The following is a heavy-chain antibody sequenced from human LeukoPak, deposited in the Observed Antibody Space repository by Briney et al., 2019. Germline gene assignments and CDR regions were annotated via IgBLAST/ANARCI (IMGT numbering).Heavy chain of an antibody. V-gene: IGHV1-18*01. CDR3: ARAHYFDSSGYYPADY. Sequence: ASVKVSCKASGYTFTSYGISWVRQAPGQGLEWMGWISAYNGNTNYAQKLRGRVTMTTDTSTSTAYMELRSLKSDDTAVYYCARAHYFDSSGYYPADYWGQGTLVTVSS. D-gene: IGHD3-22*01. CDR2: ISAYNGNT. J-gene: IGHJ4*02. CDR1: GYTFTSYG.